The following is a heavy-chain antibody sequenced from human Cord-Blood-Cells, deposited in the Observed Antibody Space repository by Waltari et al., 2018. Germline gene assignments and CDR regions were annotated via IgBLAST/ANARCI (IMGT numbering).Heavy chain of an antibody. CDR3: ARGGYSSGWCLVY. CDR2: SYSGGRT. J-gene: IGHJ4*02. Sequence: EVQLVESGGGLIQPGGSLRLSCAASGFTVSSNYMSWVRQAPGKGREWVAVSYSGGRTYYADSGKGRFTISRDNSKNTLYLQMNSLRAEDTAVYYCARGGYSSGWCLVYWGQGTLVTVSS. V-gene: IGHV3-53*01. CDR1: GFTVSSNY. D-gene: IGHD6-19*01.